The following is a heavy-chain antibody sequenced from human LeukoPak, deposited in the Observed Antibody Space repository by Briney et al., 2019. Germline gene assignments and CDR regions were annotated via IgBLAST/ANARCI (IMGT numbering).Heavy chain of an antibody. CDR2: TSYNGNT. CDR3: ARANFLSCSSTSCLFDY. Sequence: ASVKVSCKASGYTFSNYGIGWVRQAPGLGLEWMGWTSYNGNTNYAQKFQDRVTMTTDTSTTTAYMELRSLESDDTAVYYCARANFLSCSSTSCLFDYWGQGTLVTVSS. D-gene: IGHD2-2*01. V-gene: IGHV1-18*04. J-gene: IGHJ4*02. CDR1: GYTFSNYG.